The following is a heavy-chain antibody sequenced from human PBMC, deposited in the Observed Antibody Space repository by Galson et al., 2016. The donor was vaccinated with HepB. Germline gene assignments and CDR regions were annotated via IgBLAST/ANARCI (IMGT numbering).Heavy chain of an antibody. CDR1: GLTFGNFA. V-gene: IGHV3-23*01. Sequence: SLRLSCAASGLTFGNFALTWVRQAPGKGLEWVSTISGSGGMILYADSVKGRFTIPRDNSKNTLFLQMNSLRAEDTAVYYCAKNKGVVYTNRAMDVWGQGTTVTVSS. D-gene: IGHD1-14*01. J-gene: IGHJ6*02. CDR3: AKNKGVVYTNRAMDV. CDR2: ISGSGGMI.